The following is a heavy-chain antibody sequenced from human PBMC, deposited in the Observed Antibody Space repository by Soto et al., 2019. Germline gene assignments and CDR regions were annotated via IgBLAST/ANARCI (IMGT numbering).Heavy chain of an antibody. J-gene: IGHJ6*02. V-gene: IGHV3-30-3*01. CDR1: GFTFRSYV. CDR3: SMGVVVVAAMDV. D-gene: IGHD2-15*01. CDR2: ISDDGSNK. Sequence: GESLKISCAASGFTFRSYVLHWVRQAPGKGLEWVAVISDDGSNKYYADSVKGRFTISRDTSKNTLFLQMNSLRADDTAVYYCSMGVVVVAAMDVWGQGTTVTVSS.